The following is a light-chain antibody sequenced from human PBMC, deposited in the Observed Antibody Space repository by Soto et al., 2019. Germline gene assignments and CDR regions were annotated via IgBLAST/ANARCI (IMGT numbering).Light chain of an antibody. CDR1: QSVSGY. Sequence: DIQMTQSPSSLSAYVGDRVTITGRASQSVSGYLDWYQQSPGKAPKLVIFATSNIQSGVPSRFSGSGAERDVARTISGLQPEDFATYYCHQRYITQHTVGQGTKVDIK. V-gene: IGKV1-39*01. J-gene: IGKJ2*01. CDR2: ATS. CDR3: HQRYITQHT.